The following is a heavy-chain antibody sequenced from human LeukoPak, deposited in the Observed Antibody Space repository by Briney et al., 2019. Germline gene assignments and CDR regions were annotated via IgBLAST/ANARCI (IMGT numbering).Heavy chain of an antibody. CDR3: ARDAGDSIQNYYYYYGMDV. J-gene: IGHJ6*02. Sequence: GGSLRLSCAASGFTFSSYSMNWVRQAPGKGLEWVSSISSSSSYIYYADSVKGRFTISRDSAKNSLYLQMNSLRAEDTAVYYCARDAGDSIQNYYYYYGMDVWGQGTTVTVSS. CDR2: ISSSSSYI. D-gene: IGHD4-17*01. V-gene: IGHV3-21*01. CDR1: GFTFSSYS.